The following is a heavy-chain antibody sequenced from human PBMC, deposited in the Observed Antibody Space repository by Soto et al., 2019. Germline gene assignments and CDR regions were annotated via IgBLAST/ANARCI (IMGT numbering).Heavy chain of an antibody. J-gene: IGHJ4*02. V-gene: IGHV3-23*01. CDR3: AKDQGSSWYEIDY. CDR1: GFTFSNYA. Sequence: EVQLLESGGGLVQPGGSLRLSCAASGFTFSNYAVTWVRQAPGKGLEWVSTISGSGGSTYYADSVKGRFTSSRDNSKHTLYLQMNSLRAEDTAVYYCAKDQGSSWYEIDYWGQGTLVTVSS. D-gene: IGHD6-13*01. CDR2: ISGSGGST.